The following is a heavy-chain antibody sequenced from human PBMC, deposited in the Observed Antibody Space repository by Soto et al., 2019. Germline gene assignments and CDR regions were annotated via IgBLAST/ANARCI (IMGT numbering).Heavy chain of an antibody. V-gene: IGHV4-31*02. J-gene: IGHJ6*03. CDR2: IYYSGST. CDR3: ARDRDYYYMDV. Sequence: RQHPGKGLEWIVYIYYSGSTYYNPSLKSRVTISVDTSKNQFSLKLSSVTAADTAVYYCARDRDYYYMDVWGKGTTVTVSS.